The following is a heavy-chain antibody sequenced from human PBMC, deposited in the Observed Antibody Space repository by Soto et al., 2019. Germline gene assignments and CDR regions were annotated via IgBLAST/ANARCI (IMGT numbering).Heavy chain of an antibody. Sequence: PGGSLRLSCAASGFTFSSYSMNWVRQAPGKGLGWVSYISSSSSTIYYADSVKGRFTISRDNAKNSLYLQMNSLRAEDTAVYYCARDIVVVPAAADAFDICGQGTMVTLSS. J-gene: IGHJ3*02. CDR1: GFTFSSYS. CDR3: ARDIVVVPAAADAFDI. CDR2: ISSSSSTI. D-gene: IGHD2-2*01. V-gene: IGHV3-48*01.